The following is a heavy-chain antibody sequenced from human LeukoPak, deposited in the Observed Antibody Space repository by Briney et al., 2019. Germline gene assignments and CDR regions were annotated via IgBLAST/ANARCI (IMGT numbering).Heavy chain of an antibody. D-gene: IGHD6-19*01. Sequence: GGSLRLSCAASGFTFSHYAMHWVRRPPGKGLEWVTFVSAEGDRRYYADSVKGRFTISRDDSKSSLYLQMNSLKTEDTAVYYCTTVLMWLEFLDYWGQGTLVTVSS. CDR1: GFTFSHYA. V-gene: IGHV3-30*07. CDR3: TTVLMWLEFLDY. J-gene: IGHJ4*02. CDR2: VSAEGDRR.